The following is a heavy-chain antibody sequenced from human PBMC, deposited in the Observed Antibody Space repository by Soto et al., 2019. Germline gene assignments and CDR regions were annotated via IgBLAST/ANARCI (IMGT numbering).Heavy chain of an antibody. J-gene: IGHJ5*02. Sequence: GSLRLSCAASGFTFSSYSMNWVRQAPGKGLERVSSISSSSSYIYYADSVKGRFTISRDNAKNTMYLQMNSLSVEDTAVYYCARVVVVPAAANWFDPWGQGTLVNVSS. V-gene: IGHV3-21*01. CDR2: ISSSSSYI. CDR3: ARVVVVPAAANWFDP. CDR1: GFTFSSYS. D-gene: IGHD2-2*01.